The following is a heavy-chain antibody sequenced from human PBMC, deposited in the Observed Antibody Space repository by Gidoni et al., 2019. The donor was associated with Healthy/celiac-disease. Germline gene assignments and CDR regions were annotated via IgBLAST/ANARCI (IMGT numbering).Heavy chain of an antibody. CDR1: GGSISSGSYY. CDR2: IYTSGST. CDR3: ARVKAPSGDDY. Sequence: QVQLQESGPGLVKPSQTLSLTCTVSGGSISSGSYYWRWIRQPAGKGLEWIGRIYTSGSTNYNPSLKSRVTISVDTSKNQFSLKLSSVTAADTAVYYCARVKAPSGDDYWGQGTLVTVSS. V-gene: IGHV4-61*02. J-gene: IGHJ4*02.